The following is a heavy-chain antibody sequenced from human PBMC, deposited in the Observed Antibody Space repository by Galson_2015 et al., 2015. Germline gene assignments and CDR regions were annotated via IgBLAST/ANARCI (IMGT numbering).Heavy chain of an antibody. CDR3: ARDGGDYYDSSGYYVWYFDL. J-gene: IGHJ2*01. CDR2: ISSSGSTI. Sequence: SLRLSCAASGFTFSDYYMSWIRQAPGKGLEWVSYISSSGSTIYYADSVKGRFTISRDNANNSLYLQMNSLRAEDTAVYYCARDGGDYYDSSGYYVWYFDLWGRGTLVTVSS. D-gene: IGHD3-22*01. CDR1: GFTFSDYY. V-gene: IGHV3-11*01.